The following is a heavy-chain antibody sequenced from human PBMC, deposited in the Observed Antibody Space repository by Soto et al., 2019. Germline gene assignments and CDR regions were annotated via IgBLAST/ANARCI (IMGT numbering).Heavy chain of an antibody. Sequence: GGSLRLSCAASGFSFSTYGMHWVRQAPGKGLEWVAVISYDETYEYHADSVKGRFAISRDNSKNTLYLQMNSLRPEDTAVYYCAKAAAREFDYWGQGTLVTVSS. CDR3: AKAAAREFDY. D-gene: IGHD6-6*01. CDR1: GFSFSTYG. J-gene: IGHJ4*02. V-gene: IGHV3-30*18. CDR2: ISYDETYE.